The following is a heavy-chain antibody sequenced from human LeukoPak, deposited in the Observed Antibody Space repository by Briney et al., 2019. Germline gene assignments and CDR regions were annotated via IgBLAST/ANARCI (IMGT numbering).Heavy chain of an antibody. V-gene: IGHV1-69*13. D-gene: IGHD4-17*01. J-gene: IGHJ3*02. CDR3: ARYVTTMKVYAFDI. Sequence: SVKVSCKASGGTFSSYAISWVRQAPGQGLEWMGGTIPIFGTANYAQKFQGRVTITADESTSTAYMELSSLRSEDTAVYYCARYVTTMKVYAFDIWGQGTMVTVSS. CDR1: GGTFSSYA. CDR2: TIPIFGTA.